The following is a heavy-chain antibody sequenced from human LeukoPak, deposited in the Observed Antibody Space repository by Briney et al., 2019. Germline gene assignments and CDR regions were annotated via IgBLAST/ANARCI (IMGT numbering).Heavy chain of an antibody. Sequence: SETLSLTCTVSGGSLSSYYWSWIRRPPGKGLEWIGNIYYSGSNNYNPSLESRVTISVDTSKNLFSLMLSSVAAAETAVYYCARDLATTIDCWGQGTLVTVSS. CDR2: IYYSGSN. CDR3: ARDLATTIDC. D-gene: IGHD5-24*01. V-gene: IGHV4-59*01. CDR1: GGSLSSYY. J-gene: IGHJ4*02.